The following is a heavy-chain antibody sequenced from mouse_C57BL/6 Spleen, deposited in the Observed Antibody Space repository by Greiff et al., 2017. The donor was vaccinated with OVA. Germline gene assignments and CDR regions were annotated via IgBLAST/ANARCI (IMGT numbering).Heavy chain of an antibody. CDR2: IYPGDGDT. Sequence: QVQLQQSGPELVKPGASVKISCKASGYAFSSSWMNWVKQRPGKGLEWIGRIYPGDGDTNYNGKFKGKATLTADKSSSTAYMQLSSLTSDDSAVYFCARSVPYYVSLFDYWGQGTTLTVSS. J-gene: IGHJ2*01. D-gene: IGHD1-1*01. CDR1: GYAFSSSW. V-gene: IGHV1-82*01. CDR3: ARSVPYYVSLFDY.